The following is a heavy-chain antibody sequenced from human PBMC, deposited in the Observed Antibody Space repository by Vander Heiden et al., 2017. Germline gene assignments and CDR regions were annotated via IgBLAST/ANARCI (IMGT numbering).Heavy chain of an antibody. D-gene: IGHD4-17*01. CDR2: LDPESGET. J-gene: IGHJ6*02. CDR3: ATEAGNVVTTPPFYYYGLDV. Sequence: QVQLVQSGAELKTPGASVKVSCKVSAYTLGELSLHWGRQAPGKGLEWMGGLDPESGETVYAPAFVGRVTMTEDTFPDTAYMELSSLRSEDTAVYYCATEAGNVVTTPPFYYYGLDVWGQGTTVTVSS. CDR1: AYTLGELS. V-gene: IGHV1-24*01.